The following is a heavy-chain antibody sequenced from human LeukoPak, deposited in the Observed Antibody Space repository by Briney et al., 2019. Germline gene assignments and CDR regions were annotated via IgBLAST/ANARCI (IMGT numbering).Heavy chain of an antibody. V-gene: IGHV3-23*01. CDR2: ISGSAART. J-gene: IGHJ4*02. Sequence: GGSLRLSCAVSGFNFNNYAMTWVRQAPGKGLEWVSAISGSAARTFYADSVKGRFTISRDNSKNTLSLQMNSLRAEDTAVYYCAKRGPGSPESGKYYFDYWGQGALVTVSS. CDR1: GFNFNNYA. CDR3: AKRGPGSPESGKYYFDY. D-gene: IGHD3-10*01.